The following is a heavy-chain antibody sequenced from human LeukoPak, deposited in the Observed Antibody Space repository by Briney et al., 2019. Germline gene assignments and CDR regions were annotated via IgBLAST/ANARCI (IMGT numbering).Heavy chain of an antibody. CDR3: ARVNSSWSPSLSVTHYFDS. CDR1: GDSVSSNSAA. D-gene: IGHD6-13*01. Sequence: SQTLSLTCAISGDSVSSNSAAWNWIRQSPSRGLEWLGRTYYRSKWYNDYAVSVKSRITINPDTSKNQFSLQLTSVTPEDTAVYYCARVNSSWSPSLSVTHYFDSWGQGALVTVSS. J-gene: IGHJ4*02. V-gene: IGHV6-1*01. CDR2: TYYRSKWYN.